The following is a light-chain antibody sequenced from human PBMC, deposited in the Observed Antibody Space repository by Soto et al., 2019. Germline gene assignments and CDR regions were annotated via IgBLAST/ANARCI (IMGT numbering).Light chain of an antibody. Sequence: DILMTQSPLSLPGTPGEPSSISCRSSQSLLHTSGYNYLDLYLQNAGQSPHLLIYLGSSRASGVPDRFSGSESGTDFTLKITRVEAEDVGVYYCMQRLQTPWRFGRGTKVDIK. CDR3: MQRLQTPWR. CDR1: QSLLHTSGYNY. CDR2: LGS. V-gene: IGKV2-28*01. J-gene: IGKJ1*01.